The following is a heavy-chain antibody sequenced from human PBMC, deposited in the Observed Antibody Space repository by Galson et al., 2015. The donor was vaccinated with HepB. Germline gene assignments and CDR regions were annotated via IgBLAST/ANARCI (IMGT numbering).Heavy chain of an antibody. CDR1: GYTFTSYG. Sequence: SVKVSCKASGYTFTSYGISWVRQAPGQGLEWMGWISAYNGNTNYAPKLQGRVTITTYTSTSTAYMELRSMRSDDTAVYYCARDAIVVVVAASAPKYYYYGMDVWGQGTTVTVSS. CDR2: ISAYNGNT. V-gene: IGHV1-18*04. D-gene: IGHD2-15*01. J-gene: IGHJ6*02. CDR3: ARDAIVVVVAASAPKYYYYGMDV.